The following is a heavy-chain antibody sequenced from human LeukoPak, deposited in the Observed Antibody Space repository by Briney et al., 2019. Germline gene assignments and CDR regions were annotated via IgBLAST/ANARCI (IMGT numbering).Heavy chain of an antibody. D-gene: IGHD5-12*01. CDR1: GYTFTGYY. Sequence: ASVKVSGKASGYTFTGYYVYWVRQAPGQGLEWMGWISPNSEGANYAQKFQGRVTMTMDTSINTAYMELNRLTSDDTAVYYCARDSAGGYLDYWGQGTLVIVSS. J-gene: IGHJ4*02. CDR2: ISPNSEGA. CDR3: ARDSAGGYLDY. V-gene: IGHV1-2*02.